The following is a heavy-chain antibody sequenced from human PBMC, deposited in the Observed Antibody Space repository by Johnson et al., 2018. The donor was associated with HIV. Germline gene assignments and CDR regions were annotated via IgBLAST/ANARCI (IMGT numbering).Heavy chain of an antibody. D-gene: IGHD3-22*01. CDR3: ARVMSSGYFFEAFDI. V-gene: IGHV3-20*04. CDR1: GFTFDDYG. J-gene: IGHJ3*02. Sequence: VQLVESGGGVVRPGGSLRLSCAASGFTFDDYGMKWVRQVPGKGLEWVSGIKWNGGSTGYAQSVQGRFTIYRDNAKNSLYLQMGSLRAEDTALYYCARVMSSGYFFEAFDIWGQGTMVTVSS. CDR2: IKWNGGST.